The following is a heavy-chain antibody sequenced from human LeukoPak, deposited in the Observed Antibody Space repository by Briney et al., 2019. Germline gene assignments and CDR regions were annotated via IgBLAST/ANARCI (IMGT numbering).Heavy chain of an antibody. Sequence: GGSLRLSCAASGFTFSSYAMHWVRQAPGKGLEWVAVISYDGGNKYYADSVKGRFTISRDNSKNTLYVQMNSLRAEDTAVYYCASDRWSTMVRGVIDYWGQGTLVTVSS. CDR3: ASDRWSTMVRGVIDY. CDR2: ISYDGGNK. J-gene: IGHJ4*02. V-gene: IGHV3-30-3*01. CDR1: GFTFSSYA. D-gene: IGHD3-10*01.